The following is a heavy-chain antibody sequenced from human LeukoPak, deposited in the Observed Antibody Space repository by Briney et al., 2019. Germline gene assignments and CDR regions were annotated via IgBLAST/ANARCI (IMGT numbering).Heavy chain of an antibody. Sequence: GGSLRLSCAASGFSFSSSWMSWVRQAPGKGLEWVANRKQDGSDKYYVDSVKGRFTISRDNARNSLYLQMNSLRAEDTAVYYCTLVQVAGVFDYWGQGTLVTVSS. CDR2: RKQDGSDK. D-gene: IGHD6-19*01. J-gene: IGHJ4*02. V-gene: IGHV3-7*03. CDR1: GFSFSSSW. CDR3: TLVQVAGVFDY.